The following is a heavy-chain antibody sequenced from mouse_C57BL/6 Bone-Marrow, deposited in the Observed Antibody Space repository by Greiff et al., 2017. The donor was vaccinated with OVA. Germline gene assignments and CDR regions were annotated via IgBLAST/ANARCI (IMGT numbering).Heavy chain of an antibody. CDR1: GFTFSSYA. Sequence: EVKLMESGEGLVKPGGSLKLSCAASGFTFSSYAMSWVRQTPEKRLEWVAYISSGGDYIYYADTVKGRFTISRDNARNTLYLQMSSLKSEDTAMYYSTICDYDEGWYFDVWGTGTTVTVSS. CDR2: ISSGGDYI. V-gene: IGHV5-9-1*02. CDR3: TICDYDEGWYFDV. J-gene: IGHJ1*03. D-gene: IGHD2-4*01.